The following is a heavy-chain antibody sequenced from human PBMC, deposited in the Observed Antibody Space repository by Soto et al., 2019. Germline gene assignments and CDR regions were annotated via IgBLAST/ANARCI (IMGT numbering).Heavy chain of an antibody. J-gene: IGHJ4*02. D-gene: IGHD2-21*02. Sequence: SVKGSCKASGYTFTSYDINWVRQATGQGLEWMGWMNPNSGYTAYAQKFQGRVTMTRNTSTSTAYMDLSSLRSDDTAVYYCARFSSQPLLSDIDYWGQGTLVTVSS. CDR3: ARFSSQPLLSDIDY. V-gene: IGHV1-8*01. CDR1: GYTFTSYD. CDR2: MNPNSGYT.